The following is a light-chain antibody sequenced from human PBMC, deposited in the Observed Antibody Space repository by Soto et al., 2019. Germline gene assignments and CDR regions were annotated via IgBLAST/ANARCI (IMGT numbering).Light chain of an antibody. CDR1: QRLLHITGETF. CDR3: MQSTKLPPT. CDR2: EVS. Sequence: DVVMTQTPLSLSVAPGQPASISCKSSQRLLHITGETFLFWYLQKPGQSPQLLIYEVSTRVSGVPDRFSGSGSGTDFTLEISRVETDDVGIYYCMQSTKLPPTFGQGTRLGIE. J-gene: IGKJ5*01. V-gene: IGKV2D-29*02.